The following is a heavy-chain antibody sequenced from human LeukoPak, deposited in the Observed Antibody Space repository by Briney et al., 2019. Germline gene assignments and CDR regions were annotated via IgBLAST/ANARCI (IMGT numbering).Heavy chain of an antibody. CDR1: GSTFSGSA. J-gene: IGHJ6*03. CDR3: TREKEAYNFGLAYYYYYMDV. CDR2: IGSGAKSYAT. Sequence: GGSLRLSCAASGSTFSGSAMHWVRQAPGKGLEWPGQIGSGAKSYATAYAASVKGRFTISRDDSKNTAYLQMNSLQTEDTAVYYCTREKEAYNFGLAYYYYYMDVWGKGTTVTVSS. D-gene: IGHD5-18*01. V-gene: IGHV3-73*01.